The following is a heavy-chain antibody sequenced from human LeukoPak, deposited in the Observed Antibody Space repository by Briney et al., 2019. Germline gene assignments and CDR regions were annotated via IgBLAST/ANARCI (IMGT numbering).Heavy chain of an antibody. Sequence: GGSLRLSCTTSGFSFNTYSMSWARQAPGKGLEWGSAINDDTPYYTDSVKGRFTISRDNSKNTLYLQMNSLRTDDTAVYYCARDLQWFAMGAFDIWGQGTMVTVSS. CDR2: INDDTP. CDR1: GFSFNTYS. D-gene: IGHD3-10*01. CDR3: ARDLQWFAMGAFDI. J-gene: IGHJ3*02. V-gene: IGHV3-66*02.